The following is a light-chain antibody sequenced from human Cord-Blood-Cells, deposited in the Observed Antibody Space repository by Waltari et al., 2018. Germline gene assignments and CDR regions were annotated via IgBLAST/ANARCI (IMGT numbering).Light chain of an antibody. CDR2: RNN. V-gene: IGLV1-47*01. CDR3: AAWDDSLSGRV. J-gene: IGLJ3*02. CDR1: SSTIGRNY. Sequence: QSVLTQPPSASGTPGQRVTISCSGSSSTIGRNYVYWYQQRPGTAPKLLIYRNNQRPSGVPDRFSGSKSGTSASLAISGLRSEDEADYYCAAWDDSLSGRVFGGGTKLTVL.